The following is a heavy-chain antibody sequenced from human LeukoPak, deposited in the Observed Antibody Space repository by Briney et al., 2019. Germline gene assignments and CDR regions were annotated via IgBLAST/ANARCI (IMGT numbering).Heavy chain of an antibody. D-gene: IGHD3-22*01. CDR1: GFTFSSYG. J-gene: IGHJ4*02. CDR2: ISYDGSNK. CDR3: AKDKEYYYDSSGSPLYYFDY. V-gene: IGHV3-30*18. Sequence: PGGSLRLSCAASGFTFSSYGMHWVRQAPGKGLEWVAVISYDGSNKYYADSVKGRFTISRDNSKNTLYLQMNSLRAEDTAVYYCAKDKEYYYDSSGSPLYYFDYWGQGTLVTVSS.